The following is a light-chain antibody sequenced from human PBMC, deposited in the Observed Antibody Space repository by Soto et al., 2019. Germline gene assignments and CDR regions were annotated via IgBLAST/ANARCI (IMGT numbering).Light chain of an antibody. J-gene: IGKJ1*01. V-gene: IGKV1-5*01. CDR1: QNINNW. CDR2: DAS. Sequence: DIQMTQSPSTLSASIGDRVTITCRASQNINNWIAWYQQKPGKAPKFLIYDASTLESGVPSRFSGSGFGTEFSLTISSLQPDDFGSYYCQHMRTFGQGTKVEIX. CDR3: QHMRT.